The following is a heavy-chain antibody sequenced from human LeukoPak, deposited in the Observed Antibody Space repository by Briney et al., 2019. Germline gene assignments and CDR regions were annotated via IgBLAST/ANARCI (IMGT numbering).Heavy chain of an antibody. V-gene: IGHV3-30*03. CDR3: GRDVRRFPDY. CDR1: GFTFSSYG. J-gene: IGHJ4*02. D-gene: IGHD3-10*01. CDR2: LSHNGINK. Sequence: GRSLRLSFAASGFTFSSYGMHWVRQAPGKGLEWVGVLSHNGINKYYLDSVKGRFTFSRDNSTNAPYLEMNSLRAEDTAVYCCGRDVRRFPDYWGQGTLVTVSS.